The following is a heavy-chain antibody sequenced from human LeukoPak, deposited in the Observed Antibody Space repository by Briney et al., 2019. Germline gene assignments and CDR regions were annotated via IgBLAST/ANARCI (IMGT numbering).Heavy chain of an antibody. V-gene: IGHV3-30-3*01. CDR1: GFTFRNYV. CDR3: AREGYYGSGSPPSLYFDY. Sequence: GGSLRLSCAASGFTFRNYVIHWVRQAPGKGLEWVAVTSSDSNVKLYADSVKGRFTISRDNSRSTLYLQMNSLRPEDTAIYYCAREGYYGSGSPPSLYFDYWGQGTLVTVSS. D-gene: IGHD3-10*01. CDR2: TSSDSNVK. J-gene: IGHJ4*02.